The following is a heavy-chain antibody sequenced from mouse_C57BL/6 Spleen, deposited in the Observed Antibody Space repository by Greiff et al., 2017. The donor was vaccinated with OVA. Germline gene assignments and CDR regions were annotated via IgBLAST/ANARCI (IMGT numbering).Heavy chain of an antibody. CDR1: GFTFSSYA. J-gene: IGHJ4*01. Sequence: EVKLVESGGGLVKPGGSLKLSCAASGFTFSSYAMSWVRQTPEKRLEWVATISDGGSYTYYPDNVKGRFTISRDNAKNNLYLQMSHLKSEDTAMYYCARARSYYAMDYWGQGTSVTVSS. V-gene: IGHV5-4*03. CDR2: ISDGGSYT. CDR3: ARARSYYAMDY.